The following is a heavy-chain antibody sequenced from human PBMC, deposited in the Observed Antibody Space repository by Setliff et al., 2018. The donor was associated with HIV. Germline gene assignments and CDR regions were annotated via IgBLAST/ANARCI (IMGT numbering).Heavy chain of an antibody. CDR2: LSPIRSIA. D-gene: IGHD3-10*01. J-gene: IGHJ4*02. CDR1: GNTFNIYA. CDR3: VRGALLAVFDFDH. V-gene: IGHV1-69*10. Sequence: SVKVSCKASGNTFNIYAISWVRQAPGHGPEWVGGLSPIRSIANYAQKFQGRVTITADKSRSTAYMELSSLTSDDTALYFCVRGALLAVFDFDHWGQGTQVTVSS.